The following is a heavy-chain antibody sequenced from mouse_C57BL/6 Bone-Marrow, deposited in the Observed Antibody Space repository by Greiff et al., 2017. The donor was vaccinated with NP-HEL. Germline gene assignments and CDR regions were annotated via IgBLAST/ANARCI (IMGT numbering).Heavy chain of an antibody. CDR1: GYTFTSYW. CDR2: IHPNSGST. Sequence: QVHVKQSGAELVKPGASVKLSCKASGYTFTSYWMHWVKQRPGQGLEWIGMIHPNSGSTNYNEKFKSKATLTVDKSSSTAYMQLSSLTSEDSAVYYCATTVVARNYAMDYWGQGTSVTVSS. J-gene: IGHJ4*01. V-gene: IGHV1-64*01. CDR3: ATTVVARNYAMDY. D-gene: IGHD1-1*01.